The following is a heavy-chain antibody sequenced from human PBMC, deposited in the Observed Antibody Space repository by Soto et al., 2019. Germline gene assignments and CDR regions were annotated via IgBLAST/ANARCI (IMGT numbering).Heavy chain of an antibody. D-gene: IGHD3-10*01. CDR1: GYTFTSYG. V-gene: IGHV1-18*01. Sequence: ASVKVSCKASGYTFTSYGISWVRQAPGQGLEWMGWISAYNGNTNYAQKLQGRVTMTTDTSTSTAYMELRSLRSDDTAVYYCARYYGSGPTPYYMDVWGKGTTVTVSS. CDR2: ISAYNGNT. J-gene: IGHJ6*03. CDR3: ARYYGSGPTPYYMDV.